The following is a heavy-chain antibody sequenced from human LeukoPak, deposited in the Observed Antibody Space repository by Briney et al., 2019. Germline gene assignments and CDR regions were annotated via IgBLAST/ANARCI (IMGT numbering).Heavy chain of an antibody. CDR2: VSGSGDTT. D-gene: IGHD5-18*01. Sequence: GGSLRLSCAASGFTFSSYAMNWVRQAPGKGLEWVPGVSGSGDTTSYADSVKGRFTISRDNSKNTLYLQMNSLRAEDTAVYYCARDPGXXYGLYYYGMDVWGQGTTVTVS. CDR1: GFTFSSYA. V-gene: IGHV3-23*01. J-gene: IGHJ6*02. CDR3: ARDPGXXYGLYYYGMDV.